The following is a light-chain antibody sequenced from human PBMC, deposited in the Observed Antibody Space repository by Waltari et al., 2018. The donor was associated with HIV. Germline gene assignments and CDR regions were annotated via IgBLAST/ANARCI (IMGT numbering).Light chain of an antibody. CDR2: DVT. V-gene: IGLV2-14*03. CDR1: NSDVGGYNY. Sequence: QSALTQPASVSGSPGQSITISCTGTNSDVGGYNYVHWYQQHPGKAPKLMIYDVTKRPSGISNRFSGSKSGNTASLTISGLQAEDEADYFCSSFANNNTPVLFGGGTKLTVL. CDR3: SSFANNNTPVL. J-gene: IGLJ2*01.